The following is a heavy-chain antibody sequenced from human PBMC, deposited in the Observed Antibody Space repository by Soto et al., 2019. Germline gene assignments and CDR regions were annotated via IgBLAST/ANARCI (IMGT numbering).Heavy chain of an antibody. CDR2: INAGNGNT. D-gene: IGHD2-15*01. CDR3: ARDLGGWPDY. CDR1: GYTFTSYD. V-gene: IGHV1-3*01. Sequence: ASVKVSCKASGYTFTSYDINWVRQAPGQKLEWMGWINAGNGNTKYSQKFQGRVTITRDTSASTAYMELSSLRSEDTAVYYCARDLGGWPDYWGQGTLVTVSS. J-gene: IGHJ4*02.